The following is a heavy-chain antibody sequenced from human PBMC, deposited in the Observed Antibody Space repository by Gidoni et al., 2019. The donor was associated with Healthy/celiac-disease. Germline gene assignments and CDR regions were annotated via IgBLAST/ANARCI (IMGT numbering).Heavy chain of an antibody. CDR2: ISGSGGST. CDR1: GFLFSSYA. D-gene: IGHD6-6*01. Sequence: EVQLLESGGGLVQPGGSLSISCAALGFLFSSYAMSWVRQAPGKGLEWVSAISGSGGSTYYADSVKGRFTISRDDSKNTLYLQMNSLRAEDTAVYYCAKDGGQLAGHAFDIWGQGTMVTVSS. CDR3: AKDGGQLAGHAFDI. J-gene: IGHJ3*02. V-gene: IGHV3-23*01.